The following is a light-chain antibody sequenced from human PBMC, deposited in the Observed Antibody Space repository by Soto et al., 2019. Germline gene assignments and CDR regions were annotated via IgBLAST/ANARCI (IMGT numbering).Light chain of an antibody. CDR3: ATSDSSLIAGV. J-gene: IGLJ2*01. V-gene: IGLV1-51*01. Sequence: QSMLTQPPSVSAASGQKVTISCSGSNSNIGNNYVSWYQHLPGTAPKLLIYDNNKRPSGIPDRFSGTKSGTSATLGITGLQTGDEADYYCATSDSSLIAGVFGGGTKLTVL. CDR2: DNN. CDR1: NSNIGNNY.